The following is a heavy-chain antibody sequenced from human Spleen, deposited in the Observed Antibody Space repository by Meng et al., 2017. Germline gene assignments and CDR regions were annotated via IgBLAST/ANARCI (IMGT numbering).Heavy chain of an antibody. Sequence: GPRPQARPRLGKPSGTLSPTCGVSGGSISSSNWWTWVRQPPGKGLEWIGEIYHSGSTNYSPSLKSRVTLSVDKSKNQFSLKLRSVTAADTAVYYCARLILDSSGYYYIMDYWGQGTLVTVSS. CDR2: IYHSGST. CDR3: ARLILDSSGYYYIMDY. V-gene: IGHV4-4*02. J-gene: IGHJ4*02. CDR1: GGSISSSNW. D-gene: IGHD3-22*01.